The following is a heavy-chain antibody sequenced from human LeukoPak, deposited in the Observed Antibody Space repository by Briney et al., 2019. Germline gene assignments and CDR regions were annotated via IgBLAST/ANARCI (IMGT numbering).Heavy chain of an antibody. CDR1: GGSISSGDYY. J-gene: IGHJ4*02. Sequence: PPQTLSLTCTVSGGSISSGDYYWSWIRQPPGKGLEWMGYINHSGSTYYNPSLKSRITISVDTSKNQFSLKLSSVTAADTAVYYCARGSRDGYNWYYFDYWGQGTLVTVSP. CDR3: ARGSRDGYNWYYFDY. D-gene: IGHD5-24*01. V-gene: IGHV4-30-4*01. CDR2: INHSGST.